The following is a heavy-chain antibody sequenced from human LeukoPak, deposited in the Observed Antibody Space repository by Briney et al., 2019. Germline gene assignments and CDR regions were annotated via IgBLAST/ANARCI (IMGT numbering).Heavy chain of an antibody. V-gene: IGHV1-69*06. CDR2: IIPIFGTA. CDR3: ARALVRGVINWFDP. CDR1: GGTFIIYA. D-gene: IGHD3-10*01. J-gene: IGHJ5*02. Sequence: SVNVSCKASGGTFIIYAISWVRQAPGQGLEWMGGIIPIFGTANYAQKFQGRVTITADKSTSTAYMELSSLRSEDTAVYYCARALVRGVINWFDPWGQGTLVTVSS.